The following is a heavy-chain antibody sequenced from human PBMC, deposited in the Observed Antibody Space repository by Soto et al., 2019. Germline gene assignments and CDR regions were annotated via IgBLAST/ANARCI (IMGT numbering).Heavy chain of an antibody. J-gene: IGHJ6*02. Sequence: QVQLVESGGGVVQPERSQRLSCTASKFTFASYVMHWVRQAPGEGLEWVALISFDGTNKYYADSVKGRFTISRDNSKNTLYLKRNGLRPEDRAVYYCGREMFPMIMGGMSVRDVGGQGTTVTVS. CDR3: GREMFPMIMGGMSVRDV. D-gene: IGHD3-22*01. CDR2: ISFDGTNK. CDR1: KFTFASYV. V-gene: IGHV3-30*04.